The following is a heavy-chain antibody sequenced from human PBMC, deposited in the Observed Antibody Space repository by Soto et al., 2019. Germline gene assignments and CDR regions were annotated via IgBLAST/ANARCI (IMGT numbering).Heavy chain of an antibody. Sequence: PGGSLRLSCAASGFTFSSAWMSWVRQAPGKGLEWVGRIKSKTDGGTTDYAAPVKGRFTISRDDSKNTLYLQMNSLKTEDTAVYYCTTTYYDYVWGSYGLTYWGQGTLVTVSS. V-gene: IGHV3-15*01. CDR1: GFTFSSAW. J-gene: IGHJ4*02. CDR3: TTTYYDYVWGSYGLTY. CDR2: IKSKTDGGTT. D-gene: IGHD3-16*01.